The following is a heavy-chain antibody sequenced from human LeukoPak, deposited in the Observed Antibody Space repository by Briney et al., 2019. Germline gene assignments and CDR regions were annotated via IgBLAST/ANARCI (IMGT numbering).Heavy chain of an antibody. V-gene: IGHV3-7*01. D-gene: IGHD3-10*01. Sequence: GGSLRLSCAASGFTLSSYWMSWVRQAPGKGLEWVANIKQDGSEKYYVDSVKGRFTISRDNDKNSLYLQMNSLRPEDTAVYYCAKEGDYYGSGSYRDGFDIWGQGTRATVSS. CDR3: AKEGDYYGSGSYRDGFDI. J-gene: IGHJ3*02. CDR2: IKQDGSEK. CDR1: GFTLSSYW.